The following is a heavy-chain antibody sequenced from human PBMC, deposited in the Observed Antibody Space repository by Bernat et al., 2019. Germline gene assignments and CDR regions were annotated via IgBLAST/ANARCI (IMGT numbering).Heavy chain of an antibody. V-gene: IGHV3-30*01. CDR3: ARSGLVGVARGWFDP. D-gene: IGHD3-3*01. Sequence: QVQLVESGGGVVQPGRSLRLPCAASGFTFSSYAMHWVRQAPGKGLEWVAVISYDGSNKYYADSVKGRFTISRDNSKNTLYLQMNSLRAEDTAVYYCARSGLVGVARGWFDPWGQGTLVTVSS. J-gene: IGHJ5*02. CDR1: GFTFSSYA. CDR2: ISYDGSNK.